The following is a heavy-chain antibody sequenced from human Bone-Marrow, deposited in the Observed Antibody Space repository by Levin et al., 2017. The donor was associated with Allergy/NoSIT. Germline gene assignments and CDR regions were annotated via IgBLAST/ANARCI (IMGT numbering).Heavy chain of an antibody. Sequence: GASVKVSCAASGFTFSSYAMSWVRQAPGKGLEWVSAISGSGGSTYYADSVKGRFTISRDNSKNTLYLQMNSLRAEDTAVYYCAKDLAIEANWFDPWGQGTLVTVSS. D-gene: IGHD2/OR15-2a*01. CDR2: ISGSGGST. CDR1: GFTFSSYA. CDR3: AKDLAIEANWFDP. V-gene: IGHV3-23*01. J-gene: IGHJ5*02.